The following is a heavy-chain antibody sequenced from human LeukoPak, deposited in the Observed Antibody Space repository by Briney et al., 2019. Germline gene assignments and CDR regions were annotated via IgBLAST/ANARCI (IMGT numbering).Heavy chain of an antibody. CDR3: ATGYGDFRVEGRYFYS. V-gene: IGHV4-59*01. D-gene: IGHD4-17*01. J-gene: IGHJ4*02. CDR2: VHYSGTT. CDR1: DGFITNYY. Sequence: SQTLSLTCTVSDGFITNYYWSWVRQPPGKGLEFIGYVHYSGTTNYNPSLRSRVTISIDTSKKHFFLKLNSVTAADTAVYYCATGYGDFRVEGRYFYSWGQGTLVTVSS.